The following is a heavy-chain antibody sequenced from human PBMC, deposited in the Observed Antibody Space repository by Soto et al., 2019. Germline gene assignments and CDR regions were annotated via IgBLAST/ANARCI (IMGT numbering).Heavy chain of an antibody. D-gene: IGHD4-4*01. CDR1: GFTFSSYA. Sequence: EVQLLESGGGLVQPGGSLRLSCAASGFTFSSYAMSWVRQAPGKGLEWVSAISGSGGSTYYADSVKGRFTISRDNSKNTLYLQMNSLRAEDTAVYYCAKSTQRETYSNYDSWYYYDGMDVWGQGTTVTVSS. CDR2: ISGSGGST. V-gene: IGHV3-23*01. CDR3: AKSTQRETYSNYDSWYYYDGMDV. J-gene: IGHJ6*02.